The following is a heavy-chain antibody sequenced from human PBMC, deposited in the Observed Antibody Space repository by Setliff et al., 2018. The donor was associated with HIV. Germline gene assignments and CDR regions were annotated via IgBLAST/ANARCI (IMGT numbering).Heavy chain of an antibody. D-gene: IGHD3-10*01. J-gene: IGHJ5*02. CDR2: IYTSENT. V-gene: IGHV4-4*07. CDR1: GGSISSYY. Sequence: TLSLTCTVSGGSISSYYWSWIRQPAGKGLEWIGRIYTSENTNYNPSLKSRVTMSVDTSKNQFSLRLSSVTAADTAVYYCAREDASGSARRFDPWGQGTLVTVSS. CDR3: AREDASGSARRFDP.